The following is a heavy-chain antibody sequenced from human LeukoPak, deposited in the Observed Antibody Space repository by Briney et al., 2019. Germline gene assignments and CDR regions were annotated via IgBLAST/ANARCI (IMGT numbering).Heavy chain of an antibody. J-gene: IGHJ4*02. D-gene: IGHD3/OR15-3a*01. V-gene: IGHV3-30*02. Sequence: GGSLRLSCAASGFIFRNYGMHWVRQAPGKGLEWVACIRYDGSKYADSVKGRFTISRDDSNNMAYLQMDSLKNEDTAVYDCTREDWDFDSWGQGTPVSVSS. CDR2: IRYDGS. CDR3: TREDWDFDS. CDR1: GFIFRNYG.